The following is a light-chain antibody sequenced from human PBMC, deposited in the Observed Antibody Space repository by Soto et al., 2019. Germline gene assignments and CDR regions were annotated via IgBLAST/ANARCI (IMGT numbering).Light chain of an antibody. J-gene: IGKJ1*01. V-gene: IGKV3-20*01. CDR3: QQYGSSPSWT. CDR2: GAS. CDR1: QAVSSNY. Sequence: ALTQSPGTLSSSPGERATLSCRASQAVSSNYLAWYQQKPGQAPRLLISGASGRATGIPDRFSGSESGTDFTLTISRLEPEDFAVYYCQQYGSSPSWTFGQGTKVDNK.